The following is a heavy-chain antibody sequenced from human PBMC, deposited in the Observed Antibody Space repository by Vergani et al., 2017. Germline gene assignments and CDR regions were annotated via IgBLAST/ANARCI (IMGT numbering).Heavy chain of an antibody. CDR1: GFTFSDHY. Sequence: EVQLVASGGGLVQPGGSLRLSCVASGFTFSDHYMDWVRQAPGKGLEWVGRTRNKANSYTTAYAAPVKGRFTIARDDSKNSLYLQMNRLKIEDTAVYYCARLEYCSSTTCRQAFDIWGQGTMVTVSS. CDR3: ARLEYCSSTTCRQAFDI. D-gene: IGHD2-2*01. CDR2: TRNKANSYTT. V-gene: IGHV3-72*01. J-gene: IGHJ3*02.